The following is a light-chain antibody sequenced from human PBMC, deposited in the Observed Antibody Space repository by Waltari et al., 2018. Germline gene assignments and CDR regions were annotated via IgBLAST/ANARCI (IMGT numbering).Light chain of an antibody. J-gene: IGLJ1*01. Sequence: SYELTQAPSVSVSPGQTARITCSGDALPKKYAYWYQQKSGQAPVLVIYEDSKRPSGIPERFSGPSSGTMATLTISGAQVEDEADYYCYSTDSSGNHYVFGTGTKVTVL. CDR3: YSTDSSGNHYV. CDR2: EDS. CDR1: ALPKKY. V-gene: IGLV3-10*01.